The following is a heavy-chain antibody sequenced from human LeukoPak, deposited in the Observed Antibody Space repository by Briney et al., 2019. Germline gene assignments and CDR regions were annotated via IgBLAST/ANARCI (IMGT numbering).Heavy chain of an antibody. CDR1: GGSISSGGYY. J-gene: IGHJ4*02. CDR3: ARGRRGATVTTIRFDY. D-gene: IGHD4-17*01. Sequence: SETLSLTCTVSGGSISSGGYYWSWIRQPPGKGLEWIGYIYYSGSTNYNPSLKSRVTISVDTSKNQFSLKLSSVTAADTAVYYCARGRRGATVTTIRFDYWGQGTLVTVPS. CDR2: IYYSGST. V-gene: IGHV4-61*08.